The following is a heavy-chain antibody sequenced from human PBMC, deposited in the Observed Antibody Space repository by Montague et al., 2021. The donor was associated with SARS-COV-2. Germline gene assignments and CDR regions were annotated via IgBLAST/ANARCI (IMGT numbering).Heavy chain of an antibody. J-gene: IGHJ4*02. D-gene: IGHD5-12*01. CDR3: ARTGAYDHFDY. Sequence: SETLSLTCTVSGGSVNSTNWWSWVRQPPGKGLEWIAEVYRTGGTMFNPSFRSRATLSIDRSKNLFSLNLNSVTVADTAVYYCARTGAYDHFDYWGPGTLVIVSS. CDR2: VYRTGGT. V-gene: IGHV4-4*02. CDR1: GGSVNSTNW.